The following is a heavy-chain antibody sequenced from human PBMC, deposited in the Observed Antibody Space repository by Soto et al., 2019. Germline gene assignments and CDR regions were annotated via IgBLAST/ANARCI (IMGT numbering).Heavy chain of an antibody. J-gene: IGHJ5*02. V-gene: IGHV4-30-4*01. CDR2: IYYSGST. CDR1: GGSISSGDYY. D-gene: IGHD4-17*01. Sequence: SETLSLTCTVSGGSISSGDYYWSWIRQPPGKGLEWIGYIYYSGSTYYNPSLKSRVTISVDTSKNQFSLKLSSVIAADTAVYYCARGSTVGGWFDPWGQGTLVTVSS. CDR3: ARGSTVGGWFDP.